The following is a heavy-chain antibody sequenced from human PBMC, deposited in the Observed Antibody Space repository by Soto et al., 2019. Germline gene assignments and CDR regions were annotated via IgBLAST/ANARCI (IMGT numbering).Heavy chain of an antibody. J-gene: IGHJ5*02. D-gene: IGHD3-3*01. Sequence: QVQLVQSGAEVKKPGASVKVSCKASGYTFTSYGINWVRQATGQGLEWMGWMNPNSDNTGYAQKFQGRVTMTRNTSISTAYMELSSLTSEDTAVYFCARGIPYDFWSGYARGFFDHWGQGTLVTVSS. CDR1: GYTFTSYG. V-gene: IGHV1-8*01. CDR3: ARGIPYDFWSGYARGFFDH. CDR2: MNPNSDNT.